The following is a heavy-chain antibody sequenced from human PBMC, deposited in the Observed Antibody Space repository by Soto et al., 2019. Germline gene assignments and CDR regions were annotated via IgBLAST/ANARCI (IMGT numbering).Heavy chain of an antibody. Sequence: ASVKVSCKASGYTFTSYGISWVRQAPGQGLEWMGWISSYNGNTNYAQKVQGRVIMTTDTSTSTTYMELRSLRSDDTAVYYCARGPRYCSSTTCFSGVTWFDPWGQGTLVTVSS. CDR1: GYTFTSYG. J-gene: IGHJ5*02. D-gene: IGHD2-2*01. CDR2: ISSYNGNT. CDR3: ARGPRYCSSTTCFSGVTWFDP. V-gene: IGHV1-18*04.